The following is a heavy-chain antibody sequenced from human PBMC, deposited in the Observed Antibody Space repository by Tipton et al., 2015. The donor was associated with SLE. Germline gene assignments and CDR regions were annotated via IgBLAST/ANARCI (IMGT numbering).Heavy chain of an antibody. J-gene: IGHJ4*02. CDR2: MYSSGFS. D-gene: IGHD3-3*01. CDR3: ARGGYDFWSGPGNY. CDR1: GDSISGYY. V-gene: IGHV4-59*12. Sequence: TLSLTCTVSGDSISGYYWGWIRQSPGKGLEWIGYMYSSGFSKSNPSLKNRVTISVDMTKNQFSLKVSSVTAADTAVYYCARGGYDFWSGPGNYWGQGTLVTVSS.